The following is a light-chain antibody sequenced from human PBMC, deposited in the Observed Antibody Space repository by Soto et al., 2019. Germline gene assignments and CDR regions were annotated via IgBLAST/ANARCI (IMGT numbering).Light chain of an antibody. CDR3: MQTIEFPHT. CDR2: EVS. Sequence: DIVMTQTPLSLSVTPGQPASISCKSSQSLLHSAGNTSLYWYLQRPGQPPQLLISEVSNRFSGVPVRFSGSGSGTDFTLRISRVGAEDVGVYYCMQTIEFPHTFGQGTKVEI. CDR1: QSLLHSAGNTS. J-gene: IGKJ2*01. V-gene: IGKV2D-29*01.